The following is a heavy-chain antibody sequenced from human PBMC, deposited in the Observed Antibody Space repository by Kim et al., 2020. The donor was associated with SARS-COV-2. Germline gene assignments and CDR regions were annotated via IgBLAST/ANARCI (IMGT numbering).Heavy chain of an antibody. CDR3: ARDGVKWELLDAFDI. D-gene: IGHD1-26*01. Sequence: KLQGRVTMTTDTSTSTAYMELRSLRSDDTAVYYCARDGVKWELLDAFDIWGQGTMVTVSS. V-gene: IGHV1-18*01. J-gene: IGHJ3*02.